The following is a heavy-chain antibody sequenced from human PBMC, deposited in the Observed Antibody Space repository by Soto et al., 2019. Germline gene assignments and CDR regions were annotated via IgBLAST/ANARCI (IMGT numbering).Heavy chain of an antibody. CDR1: GFTFSSYG. V-gene: IGHV3-30*18. CDR2: ISYDGSNK. D-gene: IGHD2-15*01. J-gene: IGHJ4*02. CDR3: AKDYCSGGSCYSGGDGYNLDY. Sequence: QVQLVESGGGVVQPGRSLRLSCAASGFTFSSYGMHWVRQAPGKGLEWVAVISYDGSNKYYADSVKGRFTIFRDNSKNTLYLQMNSLRAEDTAVYYCAKDYCSGGSCYSGGDGYNLDYWGQGTLVTVSS.